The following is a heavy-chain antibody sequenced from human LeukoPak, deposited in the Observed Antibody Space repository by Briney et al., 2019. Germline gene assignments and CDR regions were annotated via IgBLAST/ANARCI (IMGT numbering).Heavy chain of an antibody. J-gene: IGHJ4*02. Sequence: GGSLRLSCAASGFTFSSYGTHWVRQAPGKGLEWVAFIRYDGSNKYYADSVKGRFTISRDNSKNTLYLQMNSLRAEDTAVYYCAKDLLYSNPYYFDYWGQGTLVTVSS. CDR3: AKDLLYSNPYYFDY. V-gene: IGHV3-30*02. D-gene: IGHD6-13*01. CDR2: IRYDGSNK. CDR1: GFTFSSYG.